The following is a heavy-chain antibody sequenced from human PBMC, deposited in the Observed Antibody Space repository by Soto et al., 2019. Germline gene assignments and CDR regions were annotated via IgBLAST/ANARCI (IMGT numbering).Heavy chain of an antibody. D-gene: IGHD3-16*02. V-gene: IGHV1-18*03. J-gene: IGHJ5*02. CDR3: ARYRPTDH. Sequence: QVQLVQSGAEVKKPGASVTVSCKASGYTFDRYAMSWLRQAPGQGHEWMGWITGDTHEATYAQKFQGRVSRTRDSSTATTFMELRSVSCDDMAVYYCARYRPTDHGGQGNLVSVSS. CDR2: ITGDTHEA. CDR1: GYTFDRYA.